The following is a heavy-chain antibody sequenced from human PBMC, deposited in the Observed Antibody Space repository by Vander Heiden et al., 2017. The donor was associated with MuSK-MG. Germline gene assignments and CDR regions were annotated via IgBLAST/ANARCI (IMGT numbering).Heavy chain of an antibody. J-gene: IGHJ4*02. V-gene: IGHV1-46*01. CDR3: VRDSSIGWFSPDC. D-gene: IGHD6-19*01. CDR2: INVRDGNS. CDR1: GFTLTNHY. Sequence: QVQLVQSGAEVKTPGASVKVSCKASGFTLTNHYLHWVRQAPGQGPEWMGVINVRDGNSGHAQKFQGRITMTRDTSTDTLYMELSSLTSEDTAVYYCVRDSSIGWFSPDCWGQGTLVTVSS.